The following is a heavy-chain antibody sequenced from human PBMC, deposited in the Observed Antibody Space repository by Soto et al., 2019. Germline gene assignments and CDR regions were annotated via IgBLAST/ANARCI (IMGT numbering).Heavy chain of an antibody. CDR3: ALHGLSGERYFDY. V-gene: IGHV3-23*01. J-gene: IGHJ4*02. D-gene: IGHD3-16*01. CDR1: GFTFSSYA. Sequence: EVQLLESGGGLVQPGGSLRLSCAASGFTFSSYAMSWVRQAPGKGLEWVSAISGSGGSTYYADSVKGRFTISRDNSKNTLYLQMNRLRAEDTAVYYCALHGLSGERYFDYCGQGTLVTVSS. CDR2: ISGSGGST.